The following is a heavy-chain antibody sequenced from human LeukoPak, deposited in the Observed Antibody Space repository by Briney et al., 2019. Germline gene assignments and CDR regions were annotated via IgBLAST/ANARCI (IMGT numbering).Heavy chain of an antibody. J-gene: IGHJ4*02. CDR1: GDSIGTSSYY. V-gene: IGHV4-39*01. D-gene: IGHD3-22*01. Sequence: SETLSLTCTVSGDSIGTSSYYWGWIRQSPGKGLQWLGSIYYNGISHYNPSLKGRLTIYVDTSRNQFSLHVSSVTAADTAVFYCARSDYYDYRQIDFWGQGTLVTVSS. CDR3: ARSDYYDYRQIDF. CDR2: IYYNGIS.